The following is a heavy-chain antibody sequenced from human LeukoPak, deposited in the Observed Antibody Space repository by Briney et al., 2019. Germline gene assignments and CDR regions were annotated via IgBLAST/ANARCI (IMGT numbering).Heavy chain of an antibody. CDR2: ISSSSSYI. D-gene: IGHD3-22*01. J-gene: IGHJ4*02. CDR3: ARDPPDYYDSSGDSDY. CDR1: GFTFSSYS. V-gene: IGHV3-21*01. Sequence: PGGSLRLSXAASGFTFSSYSMNWIRQAPGKGLEWVSSISSSSSYIYYADSVKGGFTISRDNAKNSLYLQMNSLRAEDTAVYYCARDPPDYYDSSGDSDYWGQGTLVTVSS.